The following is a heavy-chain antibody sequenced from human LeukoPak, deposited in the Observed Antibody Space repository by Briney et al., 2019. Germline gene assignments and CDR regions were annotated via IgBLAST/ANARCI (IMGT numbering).Heavy chain of an antibody. D-gene: IGHD3-3*01. CDR3: ARVFWSGYSYFDY. J-gene: IGHJ4*02. V-gene: IGHV4-39*06. CDR1: GGSISSSSYY. Sequence: PSETLSLTCTVSGGSISSSSYYWGWIRQPPGKGLEWIGSIYYSGSTYYNPSLKSGVTISVDTSKNQFPLKLSSVTAADTAVYYCARVFWSGYSYFDYWGQGTLVTVSS. CDR2: IYYSGST.